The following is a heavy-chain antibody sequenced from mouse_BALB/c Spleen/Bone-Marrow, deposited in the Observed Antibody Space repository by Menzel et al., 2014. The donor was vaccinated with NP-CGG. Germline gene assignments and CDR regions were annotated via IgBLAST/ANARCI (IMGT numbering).Heavy chain of an antibody. Sequence: VQLQQSGAELAKPRASVKMSCKASGYTFTNYWMHWVKQRPGQGLEWIGYIDPSTGYTGYNQKFKDKATLTADKSSSTAYMQLSSLTSEDSAVYYCARGGIYDGYSYWGQGTLVTVSA. D-gene: IGHD2-3*01. CDR2: IDPSTGYT. CDR3: ARGGIYDGYSY. J-gene: IGHJ3*01. CDR1: GYTFTNYW. V-gene: IGHV1-7*01.